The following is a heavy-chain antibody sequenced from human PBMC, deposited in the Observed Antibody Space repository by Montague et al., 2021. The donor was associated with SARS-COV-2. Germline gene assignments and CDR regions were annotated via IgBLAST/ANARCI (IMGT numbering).Heavy chain of an antibody. V-gene: IGHV2-70*01. CDR1: GFSLSTSGMC. J-gene: IGHJ4*02. Sequence: PALGKPTKTLTLTCTFSGFSLSTSGMCVSWIRQPPGKALEWLTLIDWDDDKYYSTSLKTRLTISKDTSKNQVVLTMTNMDPVDTATYYCARSYGTTVVTRAFDYWGQGTLVTISS. D-gene: IGHD4-23*01. CDR2: IDWDDDK. CDR3: ARSYGTTVVTRAFDY.